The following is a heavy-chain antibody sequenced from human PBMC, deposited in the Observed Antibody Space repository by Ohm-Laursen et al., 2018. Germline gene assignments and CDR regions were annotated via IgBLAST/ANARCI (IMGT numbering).Heavy chain of an antibody. J-gene: IGHJ3*02. CDR3: ATGLPADDAFNI. V-gene: IGHV3-15*01. Sequence: SLRLSCTASGFTFSNYEMSWVRQAPGKGLEWVGRIKRKADGETTDYAAPVKDRLTISRDDSKTTLYLQMNSLKTEDTAVYYCATGLPADDAFNIWGQGTMVTVSS. CDR1: GFTFSNYE. CDR2: IKRKADGETT.